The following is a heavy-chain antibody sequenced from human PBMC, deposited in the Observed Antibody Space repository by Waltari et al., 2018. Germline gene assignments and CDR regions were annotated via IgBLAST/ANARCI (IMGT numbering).Heavy chain of an antibody. CDR2: IYYSGST. V-gene: IGHV4-59*01. J-gene: IGHJ3*02. CDR1: GGSISSYY. Sequence: QVQLQESGPGLVKPSETLSLTCTVSGGSISSYYWSWIRQPPGKGLEWIGYIYYSGSTNYIPSLKSRVTIAVDTSKNQFSLKLSSVTAADTAVYYCARETTVTTTQFSAFDIWGQGTMVTVSS. CDR3: ARETTVTTTQFSAFDI. D-gene: IGHD4-17*01.